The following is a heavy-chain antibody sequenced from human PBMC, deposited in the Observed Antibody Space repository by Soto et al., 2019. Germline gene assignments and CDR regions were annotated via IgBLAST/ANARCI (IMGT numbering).Heavy chain of an antibody. J-gene: IGHJ4*02. CDR1: GGTFSSYT. CDR3: AREGEGGSGYYWLQGVSDY. CDR2: IIPILGIA. Sequence: QVQLVQSGAEVKKPGSSVKVSCKASGGTFSSYTISWVRQAPGQGLEWMGRIIPILGIANYAQKFQGRVTITADKSTSTAYMALSSLSSEDTAVYYCAREGEGGSGYYWLQGVSDYWGQGTLVTVSS. V-gene: IGHV1-69*02. D-gene: IGHD5-12*01.